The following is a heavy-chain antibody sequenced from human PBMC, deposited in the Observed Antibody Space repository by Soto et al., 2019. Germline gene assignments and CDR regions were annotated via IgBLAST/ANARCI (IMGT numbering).Heavy chain of an antibody. CDR3: AKTRGAMIYAISVYGMDV. D-gene: IGHD2-8*01. CDR1: GFTFSSFA. CDR2: ISGSADST. J-gene: IGHJ6*02. Sequence: PGGSLRLSCAASGFTFSSFALNWVRQAPGKGLEWVSIISGSADSTFYADSVKGRFTISQDNSKNMLYLQINSLRAEDTAVYYCAKTRGAMIYAISVYGMDVWGQGTTVTVSS. V-gene: IGHV3-23*01.